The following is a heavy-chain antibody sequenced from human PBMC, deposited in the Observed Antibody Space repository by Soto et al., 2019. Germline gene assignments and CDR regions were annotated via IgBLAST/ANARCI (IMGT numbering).Heavy chain of an antibody. D-gene: IGHD3-22*01. J-gene: IGHJ5*02. CDR1: GGSISSSNW. V-gene: IGHV4-4*02. Sequence: SETLYLTCAVSGGSISSSNWWSWVRQPPGKGLEWIGEIYHSGSTNYNPSLKSRVTISVDKSKNQFSLKLSSVTAADTAVYYCARAAPYDSSGYYWFAPWGQGTLGTVSS. CDR3: ARAAPYDSSGYYWFAP. CDR2: IYHSGST.